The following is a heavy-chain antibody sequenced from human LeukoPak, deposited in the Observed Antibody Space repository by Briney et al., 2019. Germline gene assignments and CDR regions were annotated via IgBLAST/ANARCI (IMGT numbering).Heavy chain of an antibody. CDR2: INPSGGST. Sequence: ASVTVSSKASGYTFTIYYMQWVRQAPGQGRERMGIINPSGGSTSYAQKFQGRVTMTRDTSTSTVYMELSSLRSEDTAVYYCARDGVRIAVAGTRYDYWGQGTLVTVSS. CDR1: GYTFTIYY. CDR3: ARDGVRIAVAGTRYDY. J-gene: IGHJ4*02. V-gene: IGHV1-46*01. D-gene: IGHD6-19*01.